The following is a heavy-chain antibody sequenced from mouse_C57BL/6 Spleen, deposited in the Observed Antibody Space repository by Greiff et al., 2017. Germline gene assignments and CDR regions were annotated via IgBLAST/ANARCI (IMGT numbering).Heavy chain of an antibody. J-gene: IGHJ3*01. CDR1: GYTFTSYW. V-gene: IGHV1-59*01. CDR2: IDPSDSYT. CDR3: ASELD. Sequence: QVQLQQPGAELVRPGTSVKLSCKASGYTFTSYWMHWVKQRPGQGLEWIGVIDPSDSYTNYNQKFKGKATLTVDTSSSTAYMQLSSLTSEDSAVYYCASELDWGQGTLVTVSA. D-gene: IGHD4-1*01.